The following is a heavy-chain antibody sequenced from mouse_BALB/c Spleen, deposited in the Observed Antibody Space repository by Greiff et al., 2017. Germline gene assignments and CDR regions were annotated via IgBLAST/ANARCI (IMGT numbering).Heavy chain of an antibody. CDR3: ARDGGYVWYFDV. CDR2: INSNGGST. CDR1: GFTFSSYG. D-gene: IGHD2-14*01. J-gene: IGHJ1*01. V-gene: IGHV5-6-3*01. Sequence: VQLKESGGGLVQPGGSLKLSCAASGFTFSSYGMSWVRQTPDKRLELVATINSNGGSTYYPDSVKGRFTISRDNAKNTLYLQMSSLKSEDTAMYYCARDGGYVWYFDVWGAGTTVTVSS.